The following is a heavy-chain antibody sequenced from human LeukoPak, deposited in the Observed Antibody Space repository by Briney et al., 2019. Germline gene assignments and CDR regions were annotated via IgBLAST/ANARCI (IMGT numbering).Heavy chain of an antibody. J-gene: IGHJ4*02. CDR3: ARGSRITKIER. CDR2: IYSGGST. Sequence: SGGSLRLSCAASGFTVSSNYMSWVRQAPGKGLEWVSVIYSGGSTYYADSVKGRFTISRDNSKNTLYLQMNSLRAEDTAVYYCARGSRITKIERWGQGTLVTVSS. V-gene: IGHV3-66*01. CDR1: GFTVSSNY. D-gene: IGHD3-22*01.